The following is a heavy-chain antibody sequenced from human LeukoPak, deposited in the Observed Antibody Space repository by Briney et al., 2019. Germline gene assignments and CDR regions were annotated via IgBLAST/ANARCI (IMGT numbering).Heavy chain of an antibody. J-gene: IGHJ4*02. CDR2: ISSSGSTI. Sequence: GGSLRLSCAASGFTFSSYEMNWVRQAPGKGLEWVSYISSSGSTIYYADSVKGRFTISRDNAKNSLYLQMNSLRAEDTAVYYCARDFFRYSSGWEIFDYWGQGTLVTVSS. D-gene: IGHD6-19*01. CDR1: GFTFSSYE. V-gene: IGHV3-48*03. CDR3: ARDFFRYSSGWEIFDY.